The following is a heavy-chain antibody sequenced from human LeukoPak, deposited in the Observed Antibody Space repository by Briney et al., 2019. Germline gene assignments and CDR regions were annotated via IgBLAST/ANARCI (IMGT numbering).Heavy chain of an antibody. CDR1: GGSISSGDYY. CDR2: INHSGST. V-gene: IGHV4-39*07. J-gene: IGHJ4*02. D-gene: IGHD3-10*01. CDR3: ARSGSGMSYFDY. Sequence: SETLSLTCTVSGGSISSGDYYWSWIRQPPGKGLEWIGEINHSGSTNYNPSLKSRVTISVDTSKNQFSLKLSSVTAADTAVYYCARSGSGMSYFDYWGQGTLVTVSS.